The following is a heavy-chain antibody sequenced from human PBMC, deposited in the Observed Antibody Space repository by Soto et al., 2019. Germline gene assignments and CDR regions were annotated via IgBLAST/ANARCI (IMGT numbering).Heavy chain of an antibody. J-gene: IGHJ4*02. CDR3: VKGYDILTGYYVPDY. V-gene: IGHV3-23*01. Sequence: PGGSLRLSCAASGFTFSSYAMSWVRQAPGKGLEWVSAISGSGGSTYYADSVKGRFTISRDNSKNTLYLQMNSLRAEDTAVYYCVKGYDILTGYYVPDYWGQGTLVTVSS. D-gene: IGHD3-9*01. CDR1: GFTFSSYA. CDR2: ISGSGGST.